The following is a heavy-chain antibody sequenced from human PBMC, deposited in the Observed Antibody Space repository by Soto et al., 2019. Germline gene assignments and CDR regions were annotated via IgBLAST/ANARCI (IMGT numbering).Heavy chain of an antibody. CDR2: ISSNGGST. V-gene: IGHV3-64*01. CDR3: ARGIRGYSGQHLNTKPLLDY. CDR1: GFTFSSYA. D-gene: IGHD5-12*01. Sequence: EVQLVESGGGLVQPGGSLRLSCAASGFTFSSYAMHWVRQAPGKGLEYVSAISSNGGSTYYANSVKGRFTISRDNSKNTLYLQMGSLRAEDMAVYYCARGIRGYSGQHLNTKPLLDYWGQGTLVTVSS. J-gene: IGHJ4*02.